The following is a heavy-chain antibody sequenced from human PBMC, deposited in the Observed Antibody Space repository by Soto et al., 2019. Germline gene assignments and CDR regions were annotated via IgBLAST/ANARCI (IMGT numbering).Heavy chain of an antibody. Sequence: QVQLQESGPGLVKPSETLSLSCTVSGDSVSSYYWSWIRQLPGRGLEWIGYIYISGNTNYNPSLKSRVTISRDTSKNQFSLNLKSVTAADTAVYYCARGVLRYYRYRMDVWGQGTTVTVSS. CDR1: GDSVSSYY. CDR2: IYISGNT. CDR3: ARGVLRYYRYRMDV. J-gene: IGHJ6*02. V-gene: IGHV4-59*02.